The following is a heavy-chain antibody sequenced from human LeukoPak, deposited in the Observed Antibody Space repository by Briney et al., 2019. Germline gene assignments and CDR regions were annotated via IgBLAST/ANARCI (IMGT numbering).Heavy chain of an antibody. Sequence: ASVKVSCKVSGYTLTELSMHLVRQAPGKGLEWMGGFDPEDGETIYAQKFQGRVTMTEDTSTDTAYMELSSLRSEDTAVYYCATGLAVAGYWYFDFWGRGTLVTVSS. CDR1: GYTLTELS. V-gene: IGHV1-24*01. J-gene: IGHJ2*01. D-gene: IGHD6-19*01. CDR3: ATGLAVAGYWYFDF. CDR2: FDPEDGET.